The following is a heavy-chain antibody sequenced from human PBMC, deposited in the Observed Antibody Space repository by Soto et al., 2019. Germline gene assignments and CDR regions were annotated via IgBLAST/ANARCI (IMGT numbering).Heavy chain of an antibody. V-gene: IGHV3-33*01. CDR1: GFTFSSYG. CDR3: ARDQMGSGSLGFFDY. D-gene: IGHD6-19*01. Sequence: GGSLRLSCAASGFTFSSYGMHWVRQAPGKGLEWVAVIWYDGSNKYYADSVKGRFTISRDNSKNTLYLQMNSLRAEDTAVYYCARDQMGSGSLGFFDYWGQGTLVTVSS. CDR2: IWYDGSNK. J-gene: IGHJ4*02.